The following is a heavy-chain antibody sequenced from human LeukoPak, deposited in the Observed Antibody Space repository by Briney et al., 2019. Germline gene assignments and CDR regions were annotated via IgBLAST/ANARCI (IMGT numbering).Heavy chain of an antibody. CDR1: GFTFSTYW. CDR2: IKSYGST. V-gene: IGHV3-74*01. D-gene: IGHD3-3*01. Sequence: PGGSVRLSCAASGFTFSTYWMHWVRQAPGKGLVWVSRIKSYGSTNYADSVKGRFTISRDNAKNTLSLQMNSLRPEDTGVYYCARAPSEIGGYYPEYFRHWGQGTLVTVPS. CDR3: ARAPSEIGGYYPEYFRH. J-gene: IGHJ1*01.